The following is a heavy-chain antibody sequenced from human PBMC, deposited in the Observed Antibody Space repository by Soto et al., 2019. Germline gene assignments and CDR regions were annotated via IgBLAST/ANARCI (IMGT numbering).Heavy chain of an antibody. D-gene: IGHD6-19*01. J-gene: IGHJ2*01. V-gene: IGHV4-39*01. Sequence: QLQLQESGPGLVKPSETLSLTCTVSGGSISSSSYYWGWIRQPPGKGLEWIGSIYYSGSTYYNPSLKSRVTISVDTSKNQFSLKLSSVTAADTAVYYCARRWYSSGWYLSRYFDLWGRGTLVTVSS. CDR2: IYYSGST. CDR1: GGSISSSSYY. CDR3: ARRWYSSGWYLSRYFDL.